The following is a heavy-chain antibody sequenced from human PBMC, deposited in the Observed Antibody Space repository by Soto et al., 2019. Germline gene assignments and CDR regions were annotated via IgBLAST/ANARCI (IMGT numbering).Heavy chain of an antibody. CDR1: GYTFTSYD. J-gene: IGHJ6*02. D-gene: IGHD1-20*01. V-gene: IGHV1-8*01. Sequence: QVQLVQSGAEVKKPGASVKVSCKASGYTFTSYDINWVRQATGQGLEWMGWMNPNSGNTGYAQKFQGRVTMTRNTSISTAYMELRSLRSEATAVYYCASVTGRGYYYYHGMDVWGQGTTVTVSS. CDR2: MNPNSGNT. CDR3: ASVTGRGYYYYHGMDV.